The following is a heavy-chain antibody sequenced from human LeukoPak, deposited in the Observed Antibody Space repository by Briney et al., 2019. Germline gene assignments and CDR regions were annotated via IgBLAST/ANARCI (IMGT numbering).Heavy chain of an antibody. V-gene: IGHV4-59*01. CDR3: ARGGGATQSLVHGTFDY. Sequence: PSETLSLTCTVSGGSISSYYWSWIRQPPGKGLEWIAYIYYSGSTNYNPSLKSRVTISVDTSKNQLSLKLSSVTAADTAVYYCARGGGATQSLVHGTFDYWGQGTLVTVSS. D-gene: IGHD6-19*01. CDR1: GGSISSYY. J-gene: IGHJ4*02. CDR2: IYYSGST.